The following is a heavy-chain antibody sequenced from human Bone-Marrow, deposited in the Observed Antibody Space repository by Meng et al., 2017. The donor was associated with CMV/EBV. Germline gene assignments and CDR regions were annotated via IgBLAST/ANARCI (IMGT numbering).Heavy chain of an antibody. CDR3: ASRSRSTNRKGGNWFDP. D-gene: IGHD2-2*01. J-gene: IGHJ5*02. CDR1: GFTFSSYS. CDR2: ISSSSSYI. Sequence: GGSLRLSCAAFGFTFSSYSMNWVRQAPGKWLEWVSSISSSSSYIYYADSVKGRFTISRDNAKNSLYLQMNSLRAEDTAVYYCASRSRSTNRKGGNWFDPWGQGTLVTFSS. V-gene: IGHV3-21*01.